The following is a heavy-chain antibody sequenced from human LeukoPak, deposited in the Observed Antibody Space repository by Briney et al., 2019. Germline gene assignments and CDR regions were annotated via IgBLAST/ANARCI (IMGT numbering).Heavy chain of an antibody. V-gene: IGHV1-8*02. CDR2: MNPNSGNT. CDR3: ARGPINPPYGSESLTFDL. D-gene: IGHD3-10*01. Sequence: ASVKVSCKASGYTFTSYDINWVRQATGQGLEWMGWMNPNSGNTGYAQKFQGRVTMTRNTSISTAYMELSSLRSEDTAVYYCARGPINPPYGSESLTFDLWGRGTLVTVSS. CDR1: GYTFTSYD. J-gene: IGHJ2*01.